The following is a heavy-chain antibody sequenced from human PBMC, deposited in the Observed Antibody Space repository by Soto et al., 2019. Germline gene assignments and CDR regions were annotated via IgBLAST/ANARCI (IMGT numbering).Heavy chain of an antibody. D-gene: IGHD6-6*01. CDR3: AKDPMTARPVDY. CDR2: ISYDGSNK. J-gene: IGHJ4*02. V-gene: IGHV3-30*18. Sequence: GGSLRLSCAASGFTFSSYGMHWVRQAPGKGLEWVAVISYDGSNKYYADSVKGRFTISRDNSKNTLYLQMNSLRAEDTAVYYCAKDPMTARPVDYWAQGNLVTVSS. CDR1: GFTFSSYG.